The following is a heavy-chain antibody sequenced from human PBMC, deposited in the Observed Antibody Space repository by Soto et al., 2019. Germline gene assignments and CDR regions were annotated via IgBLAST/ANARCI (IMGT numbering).Heavy chain of an antibody. CDR2: FDPEDGET. CDR1: GYTLTELS. J-gene: IGHJ4*02. Sequence: AASVKVSCKVSGYTLTELSMHWVRQAPGKGLEWMGGFDPEDGETIHAQKFQGRVTMTGDTSTDTAYMELSSLRSEDTAVYYCATGQLTTVTTRYFGYWGQGTLVTVSS. D-gene: IGHD4-4*01. CDR3: ATGQLTTVTTRYFGY. V-gene: IGHV1-24*01.